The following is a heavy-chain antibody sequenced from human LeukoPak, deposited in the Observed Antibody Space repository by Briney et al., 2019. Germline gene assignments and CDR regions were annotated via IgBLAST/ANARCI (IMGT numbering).Heavy chain of an antibody. D-gene: IGHD3-10*01. CDR2: MHPDNGNT. V-gene: IGHV1-8*01. CDR3: ARGHGSAFDP. Sequence: ASVKVSCKASEYTFTSYDINWVRQAPGQGLEWMGWMHPDNGNTGYAQKFQGRVTMTRNTSITTAYVELRSLRSDDTAVYYCARGHGSAFDPWGQGTLVTVSS. CDR1: EYTFTSYD. J-gene: IGHJ5*02.